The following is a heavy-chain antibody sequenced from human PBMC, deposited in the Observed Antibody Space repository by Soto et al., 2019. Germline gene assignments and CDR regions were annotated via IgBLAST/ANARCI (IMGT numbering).Heavy chain of an antibody. V-gene: IGHV5-51*01. J-gene: IGHJ4*02. CDR3: ARPAVDTAMESILEYYFDY. D-gene: IGHD5-18*01. Sequence: GESLKISCKGSGYSFTSYWIGWVRQMPGKGLEWMGIIYPGDSDTRYSPSVQGQVTISADKSISTDYLQWSNLKASDPAMYYCARPAVDTAMESILEYYFDYWGQGTLVTVSS. CDR1: GYSFTSYW. CDR2: IYPGDSDT.